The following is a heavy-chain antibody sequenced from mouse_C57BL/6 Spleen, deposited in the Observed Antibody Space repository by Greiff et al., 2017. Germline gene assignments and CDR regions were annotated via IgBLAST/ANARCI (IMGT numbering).Heavy chain of an antibody. Sequence: DVMLVESGEGLVKPGGSLKLSCAASGFTFSSYAMSWVRQTPEKRLEWVAYISSGGDYIYYADTVKGRFTISRDNARNTLYLQMRSLKSEDTAMYYCTRDHITTVVAPYFDYWGQGTTLTVSS. J-gene: IGHJ2*01. CDR3: TRDHITTVVAPYFDY. D-gene: IGHD1-1*01. CDR1: GFTFSSYA. V-gene: IGHV5-9-1*02. CDR2: ISSGGDYI.